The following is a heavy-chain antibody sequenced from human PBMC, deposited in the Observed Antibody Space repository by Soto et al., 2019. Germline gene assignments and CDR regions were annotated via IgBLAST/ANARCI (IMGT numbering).Heavy chain of an antibody. CDR1: GFTFDDYA. D-gene: IGHD1-26*01. CDR2: ISWKGGNL. CDR3: ARDPRGGLWEGDFDI. Sequence: EVQLVEFGGGLVQPGKSLRLSCVASGFTFDDYAMHWVRQAPGKGLEWVSGISWKGGNLAYADSVKGRFTISRDNAKNSLYLQMDSLSVEDTAFHYCARDPRGGLWEGDFDIWGQGKAITVSS. V-gene: IGHV3-9*01. J-gene: IGHJ3*02.